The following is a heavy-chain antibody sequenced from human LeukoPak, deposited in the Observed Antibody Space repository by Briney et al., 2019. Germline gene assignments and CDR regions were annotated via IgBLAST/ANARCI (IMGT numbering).Heavy chain of an antibody. CDR1: GFTFSNYS. Sequence: AGGSLRLSCAGSGFTFSNYSINWVRQAPGKGLEWVANIKQDGSEKYYVDSVKGRFTISRDNAKNSLYLQMNSLRAEDTAVYYCARILTGYDAFDYWGQGTLVTVSS. CDR2: IKQDGSEK. D-gene: IGHD3-9*01. V-gene: IGHV3-7*01. CDR3: ARILTGYDAFDY. J-gene: IGHJ4*02.